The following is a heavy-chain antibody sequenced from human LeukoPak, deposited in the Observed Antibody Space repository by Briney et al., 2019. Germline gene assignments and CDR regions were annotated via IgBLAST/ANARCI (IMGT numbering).Heavy chain of an antibody. D-gene: IGHD2-2*01. CDR1: GGSISSHY. J-gene: IGHJ4*02. CDR2: IYYSGST. V-gene: IGHV4-59*11. CDR3: AREEDIVVVPAARPFDY. Sequence: SETLSLTCTVSGGSISSHYWSWIRQPPGKGLEWIGYIYYSGSTNYNPSLKSRVTISVDTSKNQFSLKLSSVTAADTAVYYCAREEDIVVVPAARPFDYWGQGTLVTVSS.